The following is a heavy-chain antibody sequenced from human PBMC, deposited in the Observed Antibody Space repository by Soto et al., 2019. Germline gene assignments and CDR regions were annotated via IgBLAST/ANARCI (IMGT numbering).Heavy chain of an antibody. J-gene: IGHJ6*02. CDR3: ARTDIDWVGATRYYYYYGMDV. CDR2: IIPIFGTA. D-gene: IGHD1-26*01. Sequence: GASVKVSCKASGGTFSSYAISWVRQAPGQGLEWMGGIIPIFGTANYAQKFQGRVTITADESTSTAYMELSSLRSEDTAVYYCARTDIDWVGATRYYYYYGMDVWGQGTTVTVSS. CDR1: GGTFSSYA. V-gene: IGHV1-69*13.